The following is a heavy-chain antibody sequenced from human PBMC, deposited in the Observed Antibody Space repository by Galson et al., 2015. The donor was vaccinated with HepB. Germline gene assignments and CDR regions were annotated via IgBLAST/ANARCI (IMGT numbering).Heavy chain of an antibody. J-gene: IGHJ4*02. V-gene: IGHV4-39*01. Sequence: LSLTCTVSGGSISSSSYYWGWIRQPPGKGLEWIGSIYYSGSTYYNPSLKSRVTISVDTSKNQFSLKLSSVTAADTAVYYCARLSVGATPRADYWGQGTLVTVSS. CDR1: GGSISSSSYY. D-gene: IGHD1-26*01. CDR3: ARLSVGATPRADY. CDR2: IYYSGST.